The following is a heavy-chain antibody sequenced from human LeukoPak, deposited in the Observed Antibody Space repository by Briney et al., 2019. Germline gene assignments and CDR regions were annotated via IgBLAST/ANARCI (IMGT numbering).Heavy chain of an antibody. CDR1: GGSISSSTYY. CDR2: IYYIGST. Sequence: SETLSLTCTVSGGSISSSTYYWGWVRQPPGKGLEWIGNIYYIGSTYYNPSLKSRVTVSVDTSKNQFSLKLTSVTAADTAMYFCARLGGYNWNSRHYYFYYMDVWGKGTTVTVSS. D-gene: IGHD1-7*01. CDR3: ARLGGYNWNSRHYYFYYMDV. J-gene: IGHJ6*03. V-gene: IGHV4-39*01.